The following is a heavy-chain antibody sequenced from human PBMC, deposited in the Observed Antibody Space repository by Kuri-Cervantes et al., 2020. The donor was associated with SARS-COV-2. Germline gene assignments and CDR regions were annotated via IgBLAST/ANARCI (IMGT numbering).Heavy chain of an antibody. V-gene: IGHV1-58*02. CDR3: APFYYRSINNWSDP. CDR2: IVVGNGNT. D-gene: IGHD3-10*01. CDR1: GSTFSGSA. J-gene: IGHJ5*02. Sequence: SVKVSCKASGSTFSGSAIQWVRQARGQRLEWIGWIVVGNGNTDYAREFQERVTITRDMSTTTVYMELSGLRSDDTAMYYCAPFYYRSINNWSDPWGQGTQVTVSS.